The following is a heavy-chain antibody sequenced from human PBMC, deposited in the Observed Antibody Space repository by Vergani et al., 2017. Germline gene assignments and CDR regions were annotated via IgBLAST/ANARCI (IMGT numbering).Heavy chain of an antibody. Sequence: EVQLVESGGGLVQPGGSLRLSCAASGFTFSSYAMSWVRQAPGKGLEWVSGISWNSGSIGYADSVKGRFTISRDNAKNSLYLQMNSLRAEDTALYYCAKDKGVGSYGGRGAFDYWGQGTLVTVSS. J-gene: IGHJ4*02. D-gene: IGHD5-18*01. CDR2: ISWNSGSI. CDR3: AKDKGVGSYGGRGAFDY. V-gene: IGHV3-9*01. CDR1: GFTFSSYA.